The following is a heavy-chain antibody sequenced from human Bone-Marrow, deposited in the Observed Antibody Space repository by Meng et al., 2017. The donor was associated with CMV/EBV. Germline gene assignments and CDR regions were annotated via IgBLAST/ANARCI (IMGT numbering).Heavy chain of an antibody. D-gene: IGHD2-2*01. CDR1: GGSISSYY. Sequence: SETLSLTCTVSGGSISSYYWSWIRQPPGKGLEWIGYIYYSGSTNYNPSLKSRVTISVDTSKNQFSLKLSPVTAADTAVYYCARDRVPGGIVVVPAAHGAFDIWGQGTMVTFSS. J-gene: IGHJ3*02. V-gene: IGHV4-59*01. CDR3: ARDRVPGGIVVVPAAHGAFDI. CDR2: IYYSGST.